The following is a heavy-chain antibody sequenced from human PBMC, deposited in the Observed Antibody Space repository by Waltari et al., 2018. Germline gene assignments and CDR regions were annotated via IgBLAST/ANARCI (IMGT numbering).Heavy chain of an antibody. CDR3: ARDPAEAYYYDSSGYRY. CDR1: GGTFSSYA. J-gene: IGHJ4*02. Sequence: QVQLVQSGAEVKKPGSSVKVSCKASGGTFSSYATSWVRQAPGQGLEWMGRIIPIFGTANYAQKFQGRVTITADKSTSTAYMELSSLRSEDTAVYYCARDPAEAYYYDSSGYRYWGQGTLVTVSS. D-gene: IGHD3-22*01. CDR2: IIPIFGTA. V-gene: IGHV1-69*08.